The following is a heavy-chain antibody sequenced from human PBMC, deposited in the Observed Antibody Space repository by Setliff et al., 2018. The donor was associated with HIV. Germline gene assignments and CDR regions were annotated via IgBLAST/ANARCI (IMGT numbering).Heavy chain of an antibody. J-gene: IGHJ5*02. D-gene: IGHD6-13*01. CDR2: IYHSGSA. V-gene: IGHV4-4*02. Sequence: SETLSLTCAVSGGSISSSNWWSWVRQPPGKGLEWIGEIYHSGSANYNPSLKSRVIISIDKSKNKFSLKVSSVTAADTAVYYCARILVAAAGTGFDPWGQGILGTV. CDR1: GGSISSSNW. CDR3: ARILVAAAGTGFDP.